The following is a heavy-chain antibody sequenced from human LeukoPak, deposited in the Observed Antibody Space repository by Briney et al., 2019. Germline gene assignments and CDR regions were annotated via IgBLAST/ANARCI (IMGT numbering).Heavy chain of an antibody. Sequence: KPSETLSLTCTVSGDSISRYYWSWIRQPAGKGLEWIGRVSTSGSTNYNPSLKSRVTISVDTSKNQFSLKLSSVTAADTAVYYCAREQQLVGVWFDPWGQGTLVTVSS. D-gene: IGHD6-13*01. V-gene: IGHV4-4*07. CDR1: GDSISRYY. CDR2: VSTSGST. CDR3: AREQQLVGVWFDP. J-gene: IGHJ5*02.